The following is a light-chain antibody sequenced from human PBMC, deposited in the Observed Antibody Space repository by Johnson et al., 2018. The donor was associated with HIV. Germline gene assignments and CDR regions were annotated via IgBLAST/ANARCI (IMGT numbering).Light chain of an antibody. CDR2: DNN. CDR3: ETWDSSLSGV. J-gene: IGLJ1*01. CDR1: SSNIGNNY. Sequence: QSVLTQPPSVSAAPGQKVTISCSGSSSNIGNNYVSWYQQLPGTAPKLLIYDNNKRPSGIPDRFSGSKSGTSATLGITGLQTGDEADYYCETWDSSLSGVVGTGTKVTVL. V-gene: IGLV1-51*01.